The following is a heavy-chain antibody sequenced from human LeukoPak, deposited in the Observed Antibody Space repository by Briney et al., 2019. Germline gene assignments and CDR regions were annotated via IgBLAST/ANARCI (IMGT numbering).Heavy chain of an antibody. Sequence: GGSLRLSCAASGFTFSSYWMSWVRQAPGKGLEWVANIKQDGSEKYYVDSVKGRFTISRDNAKNSLYLQMNSLRAEDTAVYYCARLPLGYCSGGSCYRSGGSDYWGQGTLVTVSS. CDR1: GFTFSSYW. V-gene: IGHV3-7*01. J-gene: IGHJ4*02. CDR3: ARLPLGYCSGGSCYRSGGSDY. D-gene: IGHD2-15*01. CDR2: IKQDGSEK.